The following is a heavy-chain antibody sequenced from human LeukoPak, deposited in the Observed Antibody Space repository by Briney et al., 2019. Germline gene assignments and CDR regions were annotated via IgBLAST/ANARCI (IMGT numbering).Heavy chain of an antibody. V-gene: IGHV3-23*01. D-gene: IGHD6-13*01. J-gene: IGHJ1*01. CDR1: GFSFSSPA. CDR3: AKDTTFMGAAAGTPPFQH. Sequence: QTGGSLRLSCAASGFSFSSPAMSWVRQAPGKGLEWVSAISGSGGDTYYADSVKGRFTISRDNSKNTLYLQMNSLRAEDTAVYYCAKDTTFMGAAAGTPPFQHWGQGTLVTVSS. CDR2: ISGSGGDT.